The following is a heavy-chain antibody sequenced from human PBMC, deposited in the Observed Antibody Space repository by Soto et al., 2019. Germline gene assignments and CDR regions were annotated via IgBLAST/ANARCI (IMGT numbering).Heavy chain of an antibody. CDR1: GYTFTTFW. CDR3: ARPFCSTDTCDSWFDP. V-gene: IGHV5-10-1*01. Sequence: PGESLKIPCTGFGYTFTTFWISWVPQMPGKGLEWMGRIDPRDSQTNYSPSFQGHVTISVDKSISTAYLQWDSLKASDTAMYYCARPFCSTDTCDSWFDPWGQGTLVTVSS. D-gene: IGHD1-26*01. CDR2: IDPRDSQT. J-gene: IGHJ5*02.